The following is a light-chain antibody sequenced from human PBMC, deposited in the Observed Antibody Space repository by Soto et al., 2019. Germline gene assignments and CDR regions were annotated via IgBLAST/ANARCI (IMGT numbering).Light chain of an antibody. CDR3: LSFTADWTHV. CDR2: EVS. CDR1: ISDIGAYNY. V-gene: IGLV2-14*01. J-gene: IGLJ1*01. Sequence: SPVTQPASVSGSPGKSITISCTGSISDIGAYNYVSWFQQYPGKAPKLIISEVSNRPSGVSNRFSGSKSGTAASLTISGLQTEDEADYFCLSFTADWTHVFGTGTKATVL.